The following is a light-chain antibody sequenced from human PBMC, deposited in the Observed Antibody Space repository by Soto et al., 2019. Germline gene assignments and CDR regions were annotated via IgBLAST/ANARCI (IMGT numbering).Light chain of an antibody. V-gene: IGKV1-39*01. CDR1: QSISTF. Sequence: DIQMTQSSSSLSASVGDRVTINCRASQSISTFLNWYQQKPGQAPKVLISAASTLQSGVPSRFSGRGSGTDFTLTISSLQPEDFATYYCQQSDSTPYTFGQGTTLETK. CDR3: QQSDSTPYT. J-gene: IGKJ2*01. CDR2: AAS.